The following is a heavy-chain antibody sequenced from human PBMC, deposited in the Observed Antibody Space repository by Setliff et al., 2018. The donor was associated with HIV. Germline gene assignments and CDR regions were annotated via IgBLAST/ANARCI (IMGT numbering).Heavy chain of an antibody. D-gene: IGHD4-17*01. CDR1: GGSITGYY. J-gene: IGHJ4*02. V-gene: IGHV4-59*01. Sequence: SETLSLTCTVSGGSITGYYWNWIRQPPGKGLEWIGHIYYNGNTNYNPSLKSRGTISVDTSKNQFSLKLASVTAADTAVYYCAREIYGGNSRPCDYWGQGTLVTVSS. CDR3: AREIYGGNSRPCDY. CDR2: IYYNGNT.